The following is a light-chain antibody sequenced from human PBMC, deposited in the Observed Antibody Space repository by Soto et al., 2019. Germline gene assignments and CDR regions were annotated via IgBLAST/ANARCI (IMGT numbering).Light chain of an antibody. CDR1: QSVSSSY. Sequence: EIVLTQSPGTLSLSPGERATLSCRASQSVSSSYLAWYQQKPGQAPTLLIYGTSSRATAIPDRFSGSGSGTDFTLTISRLEPEDFAVYYCQQYGSSSWTFGQGTKVDI. CDR2: GTS. V-gene: IGKV3-20*01. J-gene: IGKJ1*01. CDR3: QQYGSSSWT.